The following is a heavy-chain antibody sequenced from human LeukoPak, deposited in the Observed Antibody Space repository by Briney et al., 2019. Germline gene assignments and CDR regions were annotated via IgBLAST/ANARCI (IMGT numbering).Heavy chain of an antibody. D-gene: IGHD3-22*01. J-gene: IGHJ4*02. CDR3: ARARGHYYDSSGYYYVFDY. CDR2: ISSSGSTI. CDR1: GFTFSSYE. Sequence: GGSLRLSCAASGFTFSSYEMNWVRQAPGKGLEWVSYISSSGSTIYYADSVKGRFTISRDNAKNSLYLQMDSLRAEYTAVYYCARARGHYYDSSGYYYVFDYWGQGTLVTVSS. V-gene: IGHV3-48*03.